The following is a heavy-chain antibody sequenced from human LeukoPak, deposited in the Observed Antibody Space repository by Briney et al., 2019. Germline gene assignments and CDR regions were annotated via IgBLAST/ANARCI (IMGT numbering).Heavy chain of an antibody. CDR1: GVSVSSKY. Sequence: GGSLRLSCAASGVSVSSKYMNWVRQAPGKGLEWVSLLYSGGSTYYADSVKGRFTISRDSSKNTVYLQMNSLRAEDTAVYYCAARDCSTTSCHGGLFDYWGQGTQVTVSS. V-gene: IGHV3-53*01. J-gene: IGHJ4*02. D-gene: IGHD2-2*01. CDR2: LYSGGST. CDR3: AARDCSTTSCHGGLFDY.